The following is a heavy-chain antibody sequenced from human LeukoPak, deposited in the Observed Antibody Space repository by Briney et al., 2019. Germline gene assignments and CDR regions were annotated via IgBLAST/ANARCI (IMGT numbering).Heavy chain of an antibody. D-gene: IGHD4-17*01. V-gene: IGHV4-39*01. CDR2: IYYSGST. CDR1: GGSISSSSFY. CDR3: ASSSYGDYPY. Sequence: SETLSLTCTVSGGSISSSSFYWGWIRQPPGKGLEWIGSIYYSGSTYYNPSLKSRVTISVDTSKNQFSLKLSSVTAADTAVYYCASSSYGDYPYWGQGTLVTVSS. J-gene: IGHJ4*02.